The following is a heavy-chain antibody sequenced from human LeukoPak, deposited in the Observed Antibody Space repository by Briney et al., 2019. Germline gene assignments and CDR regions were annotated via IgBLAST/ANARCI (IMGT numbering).Heavy chain of an antibody. CDR1: GFTFSSYS. V-gene: IGHV3-21*01. D-gene: IGHD3-10*01. J-gene: IGHJ4*02. Sequence: PGGSLRLSCAASGFTFSSYSMNWVRQAPGKGLEWVSSISSSSSYIYYADSVKGRFTIPRDNAKNSLYLQMNSLRAEDTAVYYCATFAGGSGSYYKEAYWGQGTLVTVSS. CDR2: ISSSSSYI. CDR3: ATFAGGSGSYYKEAY.